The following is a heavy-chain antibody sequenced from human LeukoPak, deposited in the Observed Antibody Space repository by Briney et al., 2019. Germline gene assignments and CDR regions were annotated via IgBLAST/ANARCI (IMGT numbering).Heavy chain of an antibody. J-gene: IGHJ6*02. D-gene: IGHD1-1*01. CDR1: GFTFSSYG. CDR2: IWYDGSNK. V-gene: IGHV3-33*01. Sequence: PGRSLRLSCAASGFTFSSYGMHWVRQAPGKGLEWVAVIWYDGSNKYYADSVKGQFTISRDNSKNTLYLQMNSLRAEDTAVYYCARSFGELEPERYYYYGMDVWGQGTTVTVSS. CDR3: ARSFGELEPERYYYYGMDV.